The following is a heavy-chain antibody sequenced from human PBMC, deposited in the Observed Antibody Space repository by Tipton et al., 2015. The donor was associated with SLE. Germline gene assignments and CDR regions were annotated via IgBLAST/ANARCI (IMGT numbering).Heavy chain of an antibody. Sequence: TLSLTCAVSGYSISSGYYWGWIRQPPGKGLEWIGSIYHSGSTYYNPSLKSRVTISVDTSKNQFSLKLSSVTAADTAVYYCARGRIPDYSSSSGYWGQGTLVTVSS. V-gene: IGHV4-38-2*01. CDR2: IYHSGST. CDR3: ARGRIPDYSSSSGY. CDR1: GYSISSGYY. J-gene: IGHJ4*02. D-gene: IGHD6-6*01.